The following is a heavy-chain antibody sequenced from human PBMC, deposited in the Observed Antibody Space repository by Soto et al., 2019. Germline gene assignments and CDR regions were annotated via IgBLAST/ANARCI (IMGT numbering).Heavy chain of an antibody. CDR1: GYTFTSYD. V-gene: IGHV1-8*01. CDR3: ARVFGESDGMDV. Sequence: ASVKVSCKASGYTFTSYDINWVRQATGQGLEWMGWMNPNSGNTGYAQKFQGRVTMTRNTSISTAYMELSSLRSEDTAVYYCARVFGESDGMDVWGQGTTVTVSS. J-gene: IGHJ6*02. CDR2: MNPNSGNT. D-gene: IGHD3-10*02.